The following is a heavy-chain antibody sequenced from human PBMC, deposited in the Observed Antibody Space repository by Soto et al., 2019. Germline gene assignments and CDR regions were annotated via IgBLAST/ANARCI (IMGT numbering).Heavy chain of an antibody. CDR2: ISWNSGSI. Sequence: LRLSCAASGFTFGDYAMHWVRQAPGKGLEWVSGISWNSGSIGYAESVKGRFTISRDNAKNSLYLQMNSLRAEDTALYYCAKDGQRWSYDYYYGMDVWGQGTTVTVSS. CDR1: GFTFGDYA. D-gene: IGHD1-26*01. V-gene: IGHV3-9*01. CDR3: AKDGQRWSYDYYYGMDV. J-gene: IGHJ6*02.